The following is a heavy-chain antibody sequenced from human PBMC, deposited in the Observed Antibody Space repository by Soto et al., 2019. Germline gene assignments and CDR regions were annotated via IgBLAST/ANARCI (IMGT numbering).Heavy chain of an antibody. V-gene: IGHV4-59*01. Sequence: SETLSLTCTVSGGSISSYYWSWIRQPPGKGLEWIGYIYYSGSTNYNPSLKSRVTISVDTSKNQFSLKLSSVTAADTAVYYCARAPRRYSGYDYFDYWGQGTLVTVSS. CDR1: GGSISSYY. J-gene: IGHJ4*02. CDR3: ARAPRRYSGYDYFDY. D-gene: IGHD5-12*01. CDR2: IYYSGST.